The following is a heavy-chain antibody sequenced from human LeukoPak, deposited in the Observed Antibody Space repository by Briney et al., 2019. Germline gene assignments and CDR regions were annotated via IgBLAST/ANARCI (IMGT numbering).Heavy chain of an antibody. J-gene: IGHJ4*02. CDR3: ARNIMSSGWYYFDY. V-gene: IGHV1-2*02. Sequence: ASVKVSCKASGYTFTGYYMHWVRQAPGQGPEWMGWINPNSGGTNYAQKFQGRVTMTRDTSISTAYMELSRLRSDDTAVYYCARNIMSSGWYYFDYWGQGTLVTVSS. D-gene: IGHD6-19*01. CDR2: INPNSGGT. CDR1: GYTFTGYY.